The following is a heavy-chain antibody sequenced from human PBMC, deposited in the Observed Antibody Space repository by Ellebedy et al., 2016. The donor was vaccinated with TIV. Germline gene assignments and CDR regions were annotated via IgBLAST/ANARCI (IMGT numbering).Heavy chain of an antibody. CDR3: ARDVNTGYCSSTSCYTYNWFDP. CDR1: GFTFSSYS. Sequence: GESLKISXAASGFTFSSYSMNWVRQAPGKGLEWVSYISSSSSTIYYADSVKGRFTISRDNAKNSLYLQMNSLRDEDTAVYYCARDVNTGYCSSTSCYTYNWFDPWGQGTLVTVSS. V-gene: IGHV3-48*02. CDR2: ISSSSSTI. D-gene: IGHD2-2*01. J-gene: IGHJ5*02.